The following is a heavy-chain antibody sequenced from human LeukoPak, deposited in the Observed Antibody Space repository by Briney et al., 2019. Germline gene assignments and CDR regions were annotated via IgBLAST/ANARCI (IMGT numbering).Heavy chain of an antibody. D-gene: IGHD3-3*01. CDR1: GYTFTGYY. CDR3: ASVPQLRFLEWSSDSYYFDY. CDR2: INPNSGGT. V-gene: IGHV1-2*02. J-gene: IGHJ4*02. Sequence: ASVKVSCKASGYTFTGYYMHWVRQAPGQGLEWMGWINPNSGGTNYAQKFQGRVTMTRDTSISTAYMELSRLRSDDTAVYYCASVPQLRFLEWSSDSYYFDYWGQGTLVTVSS.